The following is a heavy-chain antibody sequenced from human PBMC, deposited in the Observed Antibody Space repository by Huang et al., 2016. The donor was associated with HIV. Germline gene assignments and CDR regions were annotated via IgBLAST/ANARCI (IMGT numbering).Heavy chain of an antibody. Sequence: QESGPGLVGPSETLSLTCAVSGDSINSNTFYWGWIRRPPGKGLEWIGSIYYSGTTNDNPALKRRARIAVDASKNRSFLHLRSVTAADTGVYYCARTGVAVSDDPEYFQHWGQGALVT. CDR1: GDSINSNTFY. J-gene: IGHJ1*01. V-gene: IGHV4-39*02. CDR3: ARTGVAVSDDPEYFQH. CDR2: IYYSGTT. D-gene: IGHD3-3*01.